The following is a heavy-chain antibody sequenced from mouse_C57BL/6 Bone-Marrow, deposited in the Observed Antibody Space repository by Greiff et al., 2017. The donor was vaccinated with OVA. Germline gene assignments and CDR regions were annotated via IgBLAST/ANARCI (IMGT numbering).Heavy chain of an antibody. Sequence: EVKLQESGAELVRPGASVKLSCTASGFNIKDDYMHWVKQRPEQGLEWIGWIDPENGDTEYASKFQGKATITADTSSNTAYLQLSSLTSEDTAVYYCTGSSEDYWGQGTTLTVSS. CDR3: TGSSEDY. V-gene: IGHV14-4*01. CDR2: IDPENGDT. D-gene: IGHD1-1*01. J-gene: IGHJ2*01. CDR1: GFNIKDDY.